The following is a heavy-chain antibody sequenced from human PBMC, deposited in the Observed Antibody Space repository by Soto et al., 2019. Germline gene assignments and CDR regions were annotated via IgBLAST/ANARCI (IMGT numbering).Heavy chain of an antibody. CDR1: GGTFSSYT. J-gene: IGHJ5*02. V-gene: IGHV1-69*04. Sequence: SVKVSCKASGGTFSSYTISWVRQAPGQGLEWMGRIIPILGIANYAQKFQGRVTITADKSASTAYMELSSLRSEDTAVYYCARDRGGIVVVPAAIPFDPWGQGTLVTVSS. CDR3: ARDRGGIVVVPAAIPFDP. CDR2: IIPILGIA. D-gene: IGHD2-2*01.